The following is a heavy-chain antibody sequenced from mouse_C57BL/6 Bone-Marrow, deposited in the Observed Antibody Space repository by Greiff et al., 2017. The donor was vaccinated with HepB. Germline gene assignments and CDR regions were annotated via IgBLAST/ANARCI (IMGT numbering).Heavy chain of an antibody. Sequence: VQLQQSGAELVRPGASVKLSCTASGFNIKDDYMHWVKQRPEQGLEWIGWIDPENGDTEYASKFQGKATITADTSSNTAYLQLSNLTSEDTAVYYCTTSYGSSSAYWGQGTLVTVSA. CDR1: GFNIKDDY. CDR3: TTSYGSSSAY. CDR2: IDPENGDT. V-gene: IGHV14-4*01. D-gene: IGHD1-1*01. J-gene: IGHJ3*01.